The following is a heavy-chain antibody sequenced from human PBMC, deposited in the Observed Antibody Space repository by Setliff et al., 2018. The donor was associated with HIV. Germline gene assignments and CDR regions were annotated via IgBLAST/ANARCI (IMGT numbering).Heavy chain of an antibody. J-gene: IGHJ3*02. V-gene: IGHV4-61*09. CDR2: IYTSGSTSGSA. D-gene: IGHD3-16*01. CDR1: GGSISSGTYY. Sequence: PSETLSLTCTVSGGSISSGTYYWSWIRQPAGKGLEWIGHIYTSGSTSGSANYNPSLKSRVTISVDMSKNQFSLKATSVTAEDPAVYYCARWGEPAQRGFDIWGQGTMVTRLL. CDR3: ARWGEPAQRGFDI.